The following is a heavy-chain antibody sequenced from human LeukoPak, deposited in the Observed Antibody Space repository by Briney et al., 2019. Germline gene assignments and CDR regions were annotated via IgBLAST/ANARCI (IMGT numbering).Heavy chain of an antibody. V-gene: IGHV4-31*03. J-gene: IGHJ5*02. CDR2: IYYSGST. CDR1: GGPISSGGYY. CDR3: ARSRRVGWFDP. Sequence: SETLSLTCTVSGGPISSGGYYWSWIRQHPGKGLEWIGYIYYSGSTYYNPSLKSRVTISVDTSKNQFSLKLSSVTAADTAVYYCARSRRVGWFDPWGQGTLVTVSS. D-gene: IGHD5-24*01.